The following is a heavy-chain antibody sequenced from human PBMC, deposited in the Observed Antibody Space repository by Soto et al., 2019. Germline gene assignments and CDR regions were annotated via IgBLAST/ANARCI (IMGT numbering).Heavy chain of an antibody. D-gene: IGHD2-8*01. CDR1: GYTFTSYY. V-gene: IGHV1-18*01. CDR2: ISAYNGNT. Sequence: QVQLVQSGAEVKKPGASVKVSCTASGYTFTSYYISWVRQAPGQGLEWMGWISAYNGNTNYAQKLQGRVTMTTDTSTGTAYMELRRLRSDDRAVYYCARYAPPVDYWGQGTLVTVSS. CDR3: ARYAPPVDY. J-gene: IGHJ4*02.